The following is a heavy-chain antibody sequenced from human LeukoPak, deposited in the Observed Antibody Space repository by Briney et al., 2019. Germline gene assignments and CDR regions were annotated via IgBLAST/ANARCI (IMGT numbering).Heavy chain of an antibody. J-gene: IGHJ4*02. Sequence: SETLSLTCTVSGGSISSGGYYWSWIRQHPGKGLEWIGYIYYSGSTYYNPSLKSRVTISVDTSKNQFSLKLSSVTAAATAVYYCASGVDTAMVDYWGQGTVVTVSS. CDR3: ASGVDTAMVDY. CDR2: IYYSGST. V-gene: IGHV4-31*03. CDR1: GGSISSGGYY. D-gene: IGHD5-18*01.